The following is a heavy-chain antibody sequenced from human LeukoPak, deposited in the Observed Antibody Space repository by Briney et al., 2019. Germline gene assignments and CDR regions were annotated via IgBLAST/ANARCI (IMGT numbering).Heavy chain of an antibody. V-gene: IGHV3-7*01. Sequence: GGSLRLSCAASGFKFSSFWMSWVRQAPGKGLEWVANIEQDGSEKNYVDSVKGRFTMSRDNAKKSLYLQMSSLRAEDTAVYYCARERANDKWEDYFHYMDVWGKGTTVTVSS. J-gene: IGHJ6*03. D-gene: IGHD1-1*01. CDR3: ARERANDKWEDYFHYMDV. CDR2: IEQDGSEK. CDR1: GFKFSSFW.